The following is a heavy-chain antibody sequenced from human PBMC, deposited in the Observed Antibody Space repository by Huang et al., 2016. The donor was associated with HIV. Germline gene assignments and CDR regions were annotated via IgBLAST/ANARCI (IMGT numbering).Heavy chain of an antibody. J-gene: IGHJ6*02. CDR3: ARGRTRSSLYDSYYGLDV. CDR2: IIPICGTA. Sequence: QVQLVQSGAEVKKPGSSVKVSCKASGGTFSTYAISWVRQAPGQGLEWMGGIIPICGTAKDAQKFQGTVTSAADEFTSTAYMELSRLRSEDTALYYCARGRTRSSLYDSYYGLDVWGQGTTVTVSS. CDR1: GGTFSTYA. V-gene: IGHV1-69*01. D-gene: IGHD6-6*01.